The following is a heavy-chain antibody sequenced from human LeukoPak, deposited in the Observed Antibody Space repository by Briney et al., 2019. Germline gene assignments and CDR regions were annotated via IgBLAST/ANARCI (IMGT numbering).Heavy chain of an antibody. J-gene: IGHJ4*02. V-gene: IGHV4-59*08. Sequence: SETLSLTCTVSGGSISSYYWSWIRQPPGKGLEWIGYIYYSGSTNYNPSLKSRVTISVDTSKNQFSLKLSSVTAADTAVYYCARQKRLLWFGELSSGLDYWGQGTLVTVSS. CDR1: GGSISSYY. CDR3: ARQKRLLWFGELSSGLDY. CDR2: IYYSGST. D-gene: IGHD3-10*01.